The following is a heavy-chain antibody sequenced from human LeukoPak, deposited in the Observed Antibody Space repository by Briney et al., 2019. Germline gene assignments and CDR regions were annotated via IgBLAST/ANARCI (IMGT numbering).Heavy chain of an antibody. J-gene: IGHJ4*02. V-gene: IGHV4-59*01. Sequence: SETLSLTCTVSGGSISSYYWSWIQQPPGKGLEWIGYIYYSGSTNYNPSLKSRVTISVDTSKNQFSLKLSSVTAADTAVYYCARVRNPYYFDYWGQGTLVTVSS. CDR2: IYYSGST. CDR1: GGSISSYY. CDR3: ARVRNPYYFDY.